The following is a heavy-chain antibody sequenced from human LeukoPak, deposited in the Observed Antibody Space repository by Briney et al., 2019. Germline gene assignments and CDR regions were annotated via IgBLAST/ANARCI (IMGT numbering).Heavy chain of an antibody. CDR1: GFTFSSYA. V-gene: IGHV3-23*01. Sequence: PGGSLRLSCAASGFTFSSYAMSWVRQAPGKGLEWVSAISGRGDSTYYADSVKGRFTISRDNSKNTLFLQMNSLRAEDTAVYYCAKYTSLLWYYFDYWGQGTLVTVSS. D-gene: IGHD2-2*01. J-gene: IGHJ4*02. CDR3: AKYTSLLWYYFDY. CDR2: ISGRGDST.